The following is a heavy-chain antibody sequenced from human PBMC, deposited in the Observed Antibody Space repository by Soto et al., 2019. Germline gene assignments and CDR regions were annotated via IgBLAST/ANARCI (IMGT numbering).Heavy chain of an antibody. CDR1: GFTFSSYG. J-gene: IGHJ6*02. CDR2: IWYDGSNK. V-gene: IGHV3-33*01. CDR3: ARVYPGTGWPFHYYGMDV. D-gene: IGHD6-25*01. Sequence: PGGSLRLSCAASGFTFSSYGMHWVRQAPGKGLEWVAVIWYDGSNKYYADSVKGRFTISRDNSENSLYLQMNSLRAEDTALYYCARVYPGTGWPFHYYGMDVWGQGTTVTVSS.